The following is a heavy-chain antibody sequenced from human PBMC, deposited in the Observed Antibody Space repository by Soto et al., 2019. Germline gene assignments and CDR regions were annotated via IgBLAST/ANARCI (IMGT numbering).Heavy chain of an antibody. CDR1: GFTFSSYA. V-gene: IGHV3-30-3*01. CDR2: ISYDGSNK. Sequence: GGSLRLSCAASGFTFSSYAMHWVRQAPGKGLEWVAVISYDGSNKYYADSVKGRFTISRDNSKNTLYLQMNSLRAEDTAVYYCARDKPDGYNYCGMDVWGQGTTVTVSS. J-gene: IGHJ6*02. CDR3: ARDKPDGYNYCGMDV. D-gene: IGHD5-12*01.